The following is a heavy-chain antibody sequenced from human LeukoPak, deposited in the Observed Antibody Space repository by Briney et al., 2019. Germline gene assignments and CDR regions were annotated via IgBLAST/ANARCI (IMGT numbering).Heavy chain of an antibody. CDR3: ARLYGDYDWFDP. CDR1: GGSISSGDYY. Sequence: TSETLSLTCTVSGGSISSGDYYWSWIRQPPGKGLEWIGYIYYSGSTYYNPSLKSRVTIPVDTSKNQFSLKLSSVTAADTAVYYCARLYGDYDWFDPWGQGTLVTVSS. V-gene: IGHV4-30-4*01. J-gene: IGHJ5*02. D-gene: IGHD4-17*01. CDR2: IYYSGST.